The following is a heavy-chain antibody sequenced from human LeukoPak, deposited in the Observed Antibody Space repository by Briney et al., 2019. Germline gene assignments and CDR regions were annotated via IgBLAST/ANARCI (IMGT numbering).Heavy chain of an antibody. CDR3: ARKRAVTGKGDAFDI. D-gene: IGHD2-21*02. J-gene: IGHJ3*02. CDR2: IYYSGST. Sequence: KPSQTLSLTCTVSGGSISSGGYYWSWIRQHPGKGLECIGYIYYSGSTYYNPSLKSRVTISVDTSKNQFSLKLSSVTAADTAVYYCARKRAVTGKGDAFDIWGQGTMVTVSS. CDR1: GGSISSGGYY. V-gene: IGHV4-31*03.